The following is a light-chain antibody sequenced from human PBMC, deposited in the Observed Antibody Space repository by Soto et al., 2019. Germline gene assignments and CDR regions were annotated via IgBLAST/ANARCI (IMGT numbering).Light chain of an antibody. V-gene: IGKV3-15*01. CDR3: QQRSNWPIT. Sequence: EIVMTQSPATLSVSPGERASLSCRASQSVSSNLAWYQQKPGQTPRLLIYATSTRATGIPARFSGSGSGTEFTLTTSSLQSEDFALYYCQQRSNWPITFGQGTRLEIK. J-gene: IGKJ5*01. CDR1: QSVSSN. CDR2: ATS.